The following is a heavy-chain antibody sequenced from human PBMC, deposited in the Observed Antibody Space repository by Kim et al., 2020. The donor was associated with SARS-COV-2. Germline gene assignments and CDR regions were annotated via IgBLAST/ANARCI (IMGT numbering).Heavy chain of an antibody. Sequence: GGSLRLSCAASRFTFSSYGLHWVRQAPGRGLEWVATIWYDGSKRNYVDSVKGRFTVSRDNSKNTLYLQMDSLRAEDTAVYYCARDRAGTRDYYGMDVWGQGPTVIVSS. D-gene: IGHD1-7*01. V-gene: IGHV3-33*01. CDR1: RFTFSSYG. J-gene: IGHJ6*02. CDR2: IWYDGSKR. CDR3: ARDRAGTRDYYGMDV.